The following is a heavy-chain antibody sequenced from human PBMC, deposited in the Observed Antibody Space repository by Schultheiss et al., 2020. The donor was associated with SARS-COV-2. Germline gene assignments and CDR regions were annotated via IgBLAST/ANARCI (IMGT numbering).Heavy chain of an antibody. CDR2: IYYSGST. D-gene: IGHD6-13*01. V-gene: IGHV4-59*12. J-gene: IGHJ4*02. CDR1: GGSFSGYY. CDR3: ARDQGIAAAGTAPSFDY. Sequence: GSLRLSCAVYGGSFSGYYWSWIRQPPGKGLEWIGYIYYSGSTNYNPSLKSRVTISVDTSKNQFSLKLSSVTAADTAVYYCARDQGIAAAGTAPSFDYWGQGTLVTVSS.